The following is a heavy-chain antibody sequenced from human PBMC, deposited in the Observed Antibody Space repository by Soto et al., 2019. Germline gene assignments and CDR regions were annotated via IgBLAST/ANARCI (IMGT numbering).Heavy chain of an antibody. CDR3: ARVFLRDWGSGWIFDY. D-gene: IGHD6-19*01. V-gene: IGHV4-4*02. CDR2: ISHSGST. Sequence: PSETLSLTCAVSGDSINISHWWNWVRQPPGKGLEWIGQISHSGSTYYNPSLKSRVTISVDTSKNQFSLKLSSVTAADTAVYYCARVFLRDWGSGWIFDYWGQGTLVTVSS. CDR1: GDSINISHW. J-gene: IGHJ4*02.